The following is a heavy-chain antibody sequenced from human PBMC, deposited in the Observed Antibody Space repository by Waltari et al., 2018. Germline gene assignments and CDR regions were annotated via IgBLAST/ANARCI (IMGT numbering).Heavy chain of an antibody. D-gene: IGHD2-8*01. CDR2: IYMSGST. CDR3: ASNRLIAPGVFDS. J-gene: IGHJ4*02. Sequence: QVQLQESGPGLVKPSQTLSLTCTPFGDSLSRGRYYWSWMRQPAGKGLEWLGRIYMSGSTNYNPSLRGRVTLSEDTSKNQFSLRLTSVTAADTAVYYCASNRLIAPGVFDSWGQGTLVTVSS. V-gene: IGHV4-61*02. CDR1: GDSLSRGRYY.